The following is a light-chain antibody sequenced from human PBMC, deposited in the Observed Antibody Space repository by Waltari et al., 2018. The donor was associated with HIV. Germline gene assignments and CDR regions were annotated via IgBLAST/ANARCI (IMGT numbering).Light chain of an antibody. Sequence: EIVLTQSPGTLSLSPGERLTVSCRASQSVNSNFLAWYQQKPGQPPRLLIYGASSRATCVPGRFSGSGSGTDFILTISRLEPEDFAVYHCQQYGSSPRTFGQGTKVEIK. CDR1: QSVNSNF. V-gene: IGKV3-20*01. CDR3: QQYGSSPRT. J-gene: IGKJ1*01. CDR2: GAS.